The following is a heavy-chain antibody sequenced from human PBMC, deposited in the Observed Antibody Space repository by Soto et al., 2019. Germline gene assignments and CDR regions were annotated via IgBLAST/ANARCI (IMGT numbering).Heavy chain of an antibody. CDR1: GFSLSNARMG. J-gene: IGHJ4*02. D-gene: IGHD6-13*01. CDR2: IFSNDEK. CDR3: AQLYSRSWRYYFDY. Sequence: QVTLKESGPVLVKPTETLTLTCTVSGFSLSNARMGVSWIRQPPGKALEWLAHIFSNDEKSYSTSLKSRLPIFTDTSKSQVVPTMTHIEPVDTATYYCAQLYSRSWRYYFDYWVQGTLVTVSS. V-gene: IGHV2-26*01.